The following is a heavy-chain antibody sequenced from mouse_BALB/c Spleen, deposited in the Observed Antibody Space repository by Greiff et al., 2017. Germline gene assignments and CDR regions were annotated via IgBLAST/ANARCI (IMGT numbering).Heavy chain of an antibody. D-gene: IGHD2-13*01. V-gene: IGHV1-7*01. Sequence: VKLVESGAELAKPGASVKMSCKASGYTFTSYWMHWVKQRPGQGLEWIGYINPSTGYTEYNQKFKDKATLTADKSSSTAYMQLSSLTSEDSAVYYCARRDSDGEAYWGQGTLVTVSA. J-gene: IGHJ3*01. CDR1: GYTFTSYW. CDR2: INPSTGYT. CDR3: ARRDSDGEAY.